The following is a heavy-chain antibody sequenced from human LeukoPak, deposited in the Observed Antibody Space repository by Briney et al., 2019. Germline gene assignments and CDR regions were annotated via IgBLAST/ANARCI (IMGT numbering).Heavy chain of an antibody. Sequence: ASVKVTCKASGYTFTSYGISWVRQAPGQGLEWMGWISAYNGNTNYAQKLQGRVTMTTDTSTSTAYMELRSLRSDDTAVYYCARQAVPSYYDSSGYDYWGQGTLVNVSS. CDR3: ARQAVPSYYDSSGYDY. CDR2: ISAYNGNT. D-gene: IGHD3-22*01. J-gene: IGHJ4*02. CDR1: GYTFTSYG. V-gene: IGHV1-18*01.